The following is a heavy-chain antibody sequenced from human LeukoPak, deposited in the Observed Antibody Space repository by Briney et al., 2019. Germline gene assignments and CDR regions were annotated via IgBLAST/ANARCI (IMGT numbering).Heavy chain of an antibody. CDR2: INHNGEMI. CDR3: ARDNDWAFHY. D-gene: IGHD3-9*01. Sequence: GGSLRLSCAASGFTFSNYVMSWARQAPGKGLEWVSYINHNGEMIFYPDFVKGRFTISRDNAKNSLYLQMNSLRDEDTAVYYCARDNDWAFHYWGQGTLVTVSS. V-gene: IGHV3-48*02. J-gene: IGHJ4*02. CDR1: GFTFSNYV.